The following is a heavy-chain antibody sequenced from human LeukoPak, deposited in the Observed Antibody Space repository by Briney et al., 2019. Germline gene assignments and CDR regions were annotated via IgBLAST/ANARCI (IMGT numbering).Heavy chain of an antibody. J-gene: IGHJ6*02. CDR1: GFTFSSYA. Sequence: GGSLRLSCAASGFTFSSYAMSWVRQAPGKGLEWVSAISGSGGSTYYADSVKGRFTISRDNSKNTLYLQMNSLRAEDTAVYYCAKGHNDCSGGSCYSYYYYGMDVWGQGTTVTVSS. CDR3: AKGHNDCSGGSCYSYYYYGMDV. CDR2: ISGSGGST. D-gene: IGHD2-15*01. V-gene: IGHV3-23*01.